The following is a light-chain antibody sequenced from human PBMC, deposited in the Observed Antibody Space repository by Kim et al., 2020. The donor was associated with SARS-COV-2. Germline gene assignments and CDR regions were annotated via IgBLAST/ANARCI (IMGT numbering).Light chain of an antibody. Sequence: DIQLTQSPSFLSASVGDRVTITCRASQGISSYLAWYQQKPGKAPKLLIYAASTLQSGVPSRFSGSGSGTEFTLPISSLQPEDFATYYCQQLNSYPRDTFGQGTKLEIK. V-gene: IGKV1-9*01. CDR3: QQLNSYPRDT. J-gene: IGKJ2*01. CDR1: QGISSY. CDR2: AAS.